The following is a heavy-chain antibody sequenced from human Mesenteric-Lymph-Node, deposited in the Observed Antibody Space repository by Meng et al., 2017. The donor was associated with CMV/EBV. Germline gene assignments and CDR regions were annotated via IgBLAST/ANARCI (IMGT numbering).Heavy chain of an antibody. V-gene: IGHV4-34*01. D-gene: IGHD2-21*01. CDR2: INHSGST. Sequence: GSLRLSCAVYGGSFSGYYWSWIRQPPGKGLEWIGEINHSGSTNYNPSLKSRVTISVDTSKNQFSLKLSSVTAADTAVYYCAWGGDYYYGMDVWGQGTTVTVSS. J-gene: IGHJ6*02. CDR3: AWGGDYYYGMDV. CDR1: GGSFSGYY.